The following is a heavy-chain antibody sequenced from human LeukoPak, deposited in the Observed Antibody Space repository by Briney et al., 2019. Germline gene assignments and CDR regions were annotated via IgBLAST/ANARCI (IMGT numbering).Heavy chain of an antibody. J-gene: IGHJ4*02. CDR2: ISTNSGGR. D-gene: IGHD6-13*01. V-gene: IGHV1-2*02. Sequence: ASVKVSCKASGYTFTGYYIHWVRQAPGQGLEWMGWISTNSGGRNYVQKFQGRVTMTRDASISTAYMELTRLTSDDSAVYYCARAAEEYTSTWYGTYWGQGTLVTVSS. CDR3: ARAAEEYTSTWYGTY. CDR1: GYTFTGYY.